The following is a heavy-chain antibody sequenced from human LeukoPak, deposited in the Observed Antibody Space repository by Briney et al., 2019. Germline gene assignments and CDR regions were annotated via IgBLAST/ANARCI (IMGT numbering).Heavy chain of an antibody. J-gene: IGHJ4*02. Sequence: PSETLSLTCAVYGGSFSGYYWSWIRQPPGKGLEWIGEINHSGSTNYNPSLKSRVTISVDTSKNQFSLKLSSVTAADTAVYYCARTMAYYYDSSGYHKMYYFDYWGQGTLVTVSS. V-gene: IGHV4-34*01. D-gene: IGHD3-22*01. CDR3: ARTMAYYYDSSGYHKMYYFDY. CDR2: INHSGST. CDR1: GGSFSGYY.